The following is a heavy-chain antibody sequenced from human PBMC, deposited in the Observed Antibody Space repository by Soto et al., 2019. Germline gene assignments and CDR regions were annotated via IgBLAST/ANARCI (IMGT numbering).Heavy chain of an antibody. V-gene: IGHV3-30-3*01. CDR1: GFTFSSHA. J-gene: IGHJ6*02. D-gene: IGHD2-2*01. CDR2: ISYDGSNK. Sequence: GGSLRLSCAASGFTFSSHAMHWIRQAPGKGLEWVAVISYDGSNKYYADSVKGRFTISRDNSKNTLYLQMNILRAEDTAVYYCARGYCSSTSCHLDYGMDVWGQGTTVTVSS. CDR3: ARGYCSSTSCHLDYGMDV.